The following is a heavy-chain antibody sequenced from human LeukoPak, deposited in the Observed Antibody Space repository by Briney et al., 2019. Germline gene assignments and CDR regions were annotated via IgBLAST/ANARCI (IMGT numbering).Heavy chain of an antibody. D-gene: IGHD3-9*01. CDR1: GYTLTELS. CDR2: FDPEDGET. Sequence: ASVKVSCKVSGYTLTELSMHWVRQAPGKGLEWMGGFDPEDGETIYAQKFQGRVTMTEDTSTDTAYMELSSLRSEDTAVYYCATDKGILSWFDPWGQGTLVTVSS. CDR3: ATDKGILSWFDP. J-gene: IGHJ5*02. V-gene: IGHV1-24*01.